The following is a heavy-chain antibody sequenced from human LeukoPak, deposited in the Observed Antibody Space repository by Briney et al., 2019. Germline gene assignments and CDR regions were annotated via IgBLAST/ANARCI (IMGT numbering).Heavy chain of an antibody. Sequence: GGSLRLSCAASGFTFSSYGMHWVRRAPGKGLEWVAFIRYDGSNKYYGDSVKGRFTISRDNSKNTLYLQMNSLRAEDTAVYYCAKERDTAMVTIDYWGQGTLVTVSS. CDR1: GFTFSSYG. CDR2: IRYDGSNK. CDR3: AKERDTAMVTIDY. J-gene: IGHJ4*02. D-gene: IGHD5-18*01. V-gene: IGHV3-30*02.